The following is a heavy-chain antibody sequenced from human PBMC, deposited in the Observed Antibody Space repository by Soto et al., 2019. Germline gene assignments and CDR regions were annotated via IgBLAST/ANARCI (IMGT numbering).Heavy chain of an antibody. CDR2: ISGSGGST. CDR3: ATSPYSSRSYYFDY. Sequence: GGSLRLSCAASGFTFSDYAMSWVRQAPGKGLEWVSLISGSGGSTYYADSVKGRFTISRDNSKNTLYLQMNSLRAEDTAVYYCATSPYSSRSYYFDYWGQGSLVTVSS. D-gene: IGHD3-22*01. CDR1: GFTFSDYA. J-gene: IGHJ4*02. V-gene: IGHV3-23*01.